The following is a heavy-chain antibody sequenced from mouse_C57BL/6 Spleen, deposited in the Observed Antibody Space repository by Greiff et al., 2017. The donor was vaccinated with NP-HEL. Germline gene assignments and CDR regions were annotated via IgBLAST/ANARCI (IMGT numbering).Heavy chain of an antibody. CDR1: GFTFSSYG. CDR2: ISSGGSYT. Sequence: DVQLQESGGDLVKPGGSLKLSCAASGFTFSSYGMSWVRQTPDKRLEWVATISSGGSYTYYPDSVKGRFTISRDNAKNTLYLQMSSLKSEDTAMYYCARHGESYAMDYWGQGTSVTVSS. J-gene: IGHJ4*01. CDR3: ARHGESYAMDY. V-gene: IGHV5-6*01.